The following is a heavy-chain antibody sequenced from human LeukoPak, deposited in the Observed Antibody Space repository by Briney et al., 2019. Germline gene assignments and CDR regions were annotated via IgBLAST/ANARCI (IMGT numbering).Heavy chain of an antibody. CDR3: ARDLGQYYDTSDNWFDP. V-gene: IGHV3-21*01. CDR1: GFTFTNYN. CDR2: ITSGSRYI. D-gene: IGHD3-22*01. J-gene: IGHJ5*02. Sequence: GGSLRLSCAASGFTFTNYNMNWVRQAPGKGLEWVSSITSGSRYIYYGDSVKGRFTISRDNAKNTLNLQMNSLRAEDTAVYYCARDLGQYYDTSDNWFDPWGQGTLVTVPS.